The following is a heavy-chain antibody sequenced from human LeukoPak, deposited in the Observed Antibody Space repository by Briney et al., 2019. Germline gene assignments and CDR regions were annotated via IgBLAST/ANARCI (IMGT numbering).Heavy chain of an antibody. D-gene: IGHD6-19*01. CDR2: ISSSSSYI. V-gene: IGHV3-21*01. CDR3: ARIGIAVAGKYYFDY. J-gene: IGHJ4*02. CDR1: GFTFSSYS. Sequence: GGSLRLSCAASGFTFSSYSMNWVRQAPGKGLEWVSSISSSSSYIYYADSVKGRFTISRDNAKNSLYLQMNSLRAEDTAVYYCARIGIAVAGKYYFDYWGQGTLVTVSS.